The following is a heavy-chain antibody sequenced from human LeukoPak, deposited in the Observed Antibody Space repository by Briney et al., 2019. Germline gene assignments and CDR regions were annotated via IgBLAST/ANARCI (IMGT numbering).Heavy chain of an antibody. CDR3: ATGWYYYGSGRRQLDY. V-gene: IGHV1-69*05. D-gene: IGHD3-10*01. Sequence: SVKVSCKASGGTFSSYAISWVRQAPGQGLEWMGGIIPIFGTANYAQKFQGRVTITTDESTSTAYMELSSLRSEDTAVYYCATGWYYYGSGRRQLDYWGQGTLVTVSS. CDR1: GGTFSSYA. CDR2: IIPIFGTA. J-gene: IGHJ4*02.